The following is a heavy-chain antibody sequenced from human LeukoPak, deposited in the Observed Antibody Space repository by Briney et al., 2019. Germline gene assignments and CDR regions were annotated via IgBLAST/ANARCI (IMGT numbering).Heavy chain of an antibody. D-gene: IGHD3-22*01. CDR2: IYYSGST. CDR3: ARLRYYYDSSGYYRYFDY. J-gene: IGHJ4*02. Sequence: SETLSLTCTVSGGSISSYYWSWIRQPPGKGLEWIGYIYYSGSTNYNPSLKSRVTISVDTSKNQFSLKLSSVTAADTAVYCCARLRYYYDSSGYYRYFDYWGQGTLVTVSS. V-gene: IGHV4-59*01. CDR1: GGSISSYY.